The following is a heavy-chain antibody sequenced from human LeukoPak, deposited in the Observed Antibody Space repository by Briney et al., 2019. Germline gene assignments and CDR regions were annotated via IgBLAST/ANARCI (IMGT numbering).Heavy chain of an antibody. J-gene: IGHJ6*03. Sequence: ASVKVSCKASGYTFTGYYMHWVRQAPGQGLEWMGWINPNSGGTNYAQKLQGRVTMTTDTSTSTAYMELRSLRPDDTAVYYCARGVQDCTNGVCPYYYYYYMDVWGKGTTVTVSS. CDR1: GYTFTGYY. V-gene: IGHV1-2*02. CDR2: INPNSGGT. CDR3: ARGVQDCTNGVCPYYYYYYMDV. D-gene: IGHD2-8*01.